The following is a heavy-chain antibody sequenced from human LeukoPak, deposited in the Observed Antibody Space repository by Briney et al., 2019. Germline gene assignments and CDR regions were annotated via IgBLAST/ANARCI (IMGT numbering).Heavy chain of an antibody. CDR1: GFTFGDYA. Sequence: GGSLRLSCTASGFTFGDYAMSWVRQAPGKGLEWVGFIRSKAYGGTADYAASVKGRFTISRDDSKGIAYLQMNSLKTEDTAVYYCTRNSPLDYWGQGNLVTVSS. V-gene: IGHV3-49*04. J-gene: IGHJ4*02. CDR3: TRNSPLDY. CDR2: IRSKAYGGTA. D-gene: IGHD4-23*01.